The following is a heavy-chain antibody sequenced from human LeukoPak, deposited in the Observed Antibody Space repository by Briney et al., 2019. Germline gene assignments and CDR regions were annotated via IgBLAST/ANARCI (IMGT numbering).Heavy chain of an antibody. CDR1: GFTFSSYW. CDR3: ARATDGSGSYGYYYYGMDV. V-gene: IGHV3-7*01. J-gene: IGHJ6*02. Sequence: GGSLRLSCVASGFTFSSYWMSWVGQAPGKGREWVANIKKDGSEKYYVDSVKGRFTISRDNAKNSLYLQMNSLRAEDTAVYYCARATDGSGSYGYYYYGMDVWGQGTTVTVSS. D-gene: IGHD3-10*01. CDR2: IKKDGSEK.